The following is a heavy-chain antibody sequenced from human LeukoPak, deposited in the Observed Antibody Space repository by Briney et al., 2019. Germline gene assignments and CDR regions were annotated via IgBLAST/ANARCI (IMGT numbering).Heavy chain of an antibody. V-gene: IGHV3-23*01. CDR1: GFTFSSYV. J-gene: IGHJ4*02. CDR3: AIHGASHDY. D-gene: IGHD3-16*01. Sequence: GGSLRLSCAASGFTFSSYVMNWVRQAPGKGLEWVSAISGSGGSTYYADSVKGRLTISRDNSKNTLYLQMNSLRAEDTAVYYCAIHGASHDYWGQGTLVTVSS. CDR2: ISGSGGST.